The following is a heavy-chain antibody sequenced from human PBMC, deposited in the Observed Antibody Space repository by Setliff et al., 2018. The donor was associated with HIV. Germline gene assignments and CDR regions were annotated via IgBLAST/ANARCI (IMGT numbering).Heavy chain of an antibody. Sequence: ASVKVSCKASGYTFTAFGMNWLRQAPGQGPEGMGWISTYNGNTNYAQKFQGRVTMTTDTSTSTVYMELRSLRSDDTAVYYCAKDPSVTVTTIWGQGTMVTVSS. CDR3: AKDPSVTVTTI. D-gene: IGHD4-17*01. CDR2: ISTYNGNT. J-gene: IGHJ3*02. CDR1: GYTFTAFG. V-gene: IGHV1-18*01.